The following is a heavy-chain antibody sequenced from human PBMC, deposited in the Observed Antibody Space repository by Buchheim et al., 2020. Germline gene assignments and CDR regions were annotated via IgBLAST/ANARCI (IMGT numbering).Heavy chain of an antibody. V-gene: IGHV3-30-3*01. Sequence: QVQLVESGGGVVQPGRSLRLSCAASGFTFSSYAMHWVRQAPGKGLEWVAVISYDGSNKYYADSVKGRFTISRDNSKNTLYLQMNSLRAEDTAVYYCARDKGKGPVIGGYYYYGMDVWGQGTT. CDR3: ARDKGKGPVIGGYYYYGMDV. CDR2: ISYDGSNK. D-gene: IGHD2-21*01. CDR1: GFTFSSYA. J-gene: IGHJ6*02.